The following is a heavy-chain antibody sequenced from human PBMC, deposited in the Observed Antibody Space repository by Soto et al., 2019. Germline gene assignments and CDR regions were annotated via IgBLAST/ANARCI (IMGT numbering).Heavy chain of an antibody. CDR1: GFTFSSYG. V-gene: IGHV3-30*18. Sequence: PGGSLRLSCAASGFTFSSYGMHWVRQAPGKGLEWVAVISYDGSNKYYADSVKGRFTISRDNSKNTLYLQMNSLRAEDTAVYYCAKPGLVVVVTYFDYWGREPWSPSPQ. J-gene: IGHJ4*02. D-gene: IGHD3-22*01. CDR2: ISYDGSNK. CDR3: AKPGLVVVVTYFDY.